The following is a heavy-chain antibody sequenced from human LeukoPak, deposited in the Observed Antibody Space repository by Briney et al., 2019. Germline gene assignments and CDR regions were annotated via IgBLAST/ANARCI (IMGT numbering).Heavy chain of an antibody. D-gene: IGHD6-19*01. V-gene: IGHV3-30*03. CDR3: ARDKGWYAN. Sequence: GGSLRLSCAASGFTFSSYGMHWVRQAPGKGLEWVAVISYDGSNKYYADSVKGRFTISRDNSKNTLYLQMNSLRAEDTAVYYCARDKGWYANWGQGTLVTVSS. CDR1: GFTFSSYG. CDR2: ISYDGSNK. J-gene: IGHJ4*02.